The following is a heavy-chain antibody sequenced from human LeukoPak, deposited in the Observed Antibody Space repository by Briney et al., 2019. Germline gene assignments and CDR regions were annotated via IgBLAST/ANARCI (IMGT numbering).Heavy chain of an antibody. CDR2: ISSSGSTI. CDR3: ATTSGGSPWYFDY. V-gene: IGHV3-48*03. Sequence: GGSLRLSCAASGFTFSSYEMNWVRQAPGKGLEWVSYISSSGSTIYFADSVKGRFTISRDNAKNSLYLQMNSLRAEDTAVYYCATTSGGSPWYFDYWGQGTLVTVSS. J-gene: IGHJ4*02. D-gene: IGHD3-10*01. CDR1: GFTFSSYE.